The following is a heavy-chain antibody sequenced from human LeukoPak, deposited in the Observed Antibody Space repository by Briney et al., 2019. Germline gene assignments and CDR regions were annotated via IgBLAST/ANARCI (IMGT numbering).Heavy chain of an antibody. J-gene: IGHJ3*02. D-gene: IGHD5-24*01. CDR2: IYYSGGT. V-gene: IGHV4-59*08. Sequence: SETLSLTCTVSGDSISSYYWSWIRQPPGKGLEWIGYIYYSGGTDYNPSLKSRVTISVGTSKNQFSLKLRSVTAADTAVYYCARHVTISGPYDASDIWGQGTMVTVSP. CDR3: ARHVTISGPYDASDI. CDR1: GDSISSYY.